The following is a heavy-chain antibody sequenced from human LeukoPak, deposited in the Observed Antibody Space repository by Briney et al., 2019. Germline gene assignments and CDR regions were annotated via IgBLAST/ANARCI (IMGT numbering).Heavy chain of an antibody. CDR1: GLTFSSYA. D-gene: IGHD3-10*01. V-gene: IGHV3-23*01. CDR2: ISGSGGSK. J-gene: IGHJ6*02. CDR3: AKLTSASGAYGVDV. Sequence: SGGSLRLSCAASGLTFSSYAMNWVRQAAGKGLEWVSTISGSGGSKHYADSVEGRFTISRDNSKNTVYLQMNSLRAEDTAIYYWAKLTSASGAYGVDVWGQGTTVTVSS.